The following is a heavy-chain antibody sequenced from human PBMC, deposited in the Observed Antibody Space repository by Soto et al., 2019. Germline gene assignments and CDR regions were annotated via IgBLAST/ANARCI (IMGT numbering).Heavy chain of an antibody. CDR3: ARLGGSGSYYNSPYYYYYGMDV. CDR2: IYPGDSDT. Sequence: PGESLKISCKGSGYSFTSYWIGWVRQMPGKGLEWMGIIYPGDSDTRHSPSFQGQVTISADKSISTAYLQWSSLKASDTAMYYCARLGGSGSYYNSPYYYYYGMDVWGQGTTVTVPS. D-gene: IGHD3-10*01. CDR1: GYSFTSYW. V-gene: IGHV5-51*01. J-gene: IGHJ6*02.